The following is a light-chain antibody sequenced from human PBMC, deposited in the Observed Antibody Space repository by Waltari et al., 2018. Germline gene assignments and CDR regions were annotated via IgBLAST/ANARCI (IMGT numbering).Light chain of an antibody. CDR3: QQYNSYSLLS. Sequence: DIQMTQSPSTLSASVGDRVIFSCRAIQSISKWLAWYQQKPGKAPKLLIYKAYTLESVVPSRFSGSGSGTEFTLTISSLQPEDFATYYCQQYNSYSLLSFGGGTKVEIK. J-gene: IGKJ4*01. V-gene: IGKV1-5*03. CDR1: QSISKW. CDR2: KAY.